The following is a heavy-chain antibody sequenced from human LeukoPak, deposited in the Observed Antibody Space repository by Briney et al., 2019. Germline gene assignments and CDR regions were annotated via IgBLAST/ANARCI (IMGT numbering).Heavy chain of an antibody. J-gene: IGHJ6*02. CDR2: ISSGGSTI. V-gene: IGHV3-48*03. Sequence: PGGSLRLSCAASGFTFSNYEMNWVRQAPGKGLEWVSYISSGGSTIYFADSVRGRLTISRDNAKNSLYLQMNSLRADDTALYYCAREESGMDLWGQGTTVTVSS. CDR3: AREESGMDL. CDR1: GFTFSNYE.